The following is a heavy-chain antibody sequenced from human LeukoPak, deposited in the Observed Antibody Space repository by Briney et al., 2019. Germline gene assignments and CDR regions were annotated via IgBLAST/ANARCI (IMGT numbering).Heavy chain of an antibody. CDR1: GFTFSSYE. Sequence: GGSLRLSCAASGFTFSSYEMNWVRQAPGKGLEWVSYISSSGSTIYYADSVKGRFTISRDSAKNSLYLQMNSLRAEDTAVYYCARETGTTTVDYWGQGTLVTVSS. J-gene: IGHJ4*02. CDR2: ISSSGSTI. D-gene: IGHD1-1*01. V-gene: IGHV3-48*03. CDR3: ARETGTTTVDY.